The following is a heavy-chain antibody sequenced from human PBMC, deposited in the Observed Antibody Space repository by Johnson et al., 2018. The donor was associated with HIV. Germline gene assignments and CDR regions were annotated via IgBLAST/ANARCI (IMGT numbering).Heavy chain of an antibody. CDR2: ISYDGSNK. J-gene: IGHJ3*02. CDR1: GFTFSSYA. Sequence: VQLVESGGGVVQPGRSLRLSCAASGFTFSSYAMHWVRQAPGKGLEWVAVISYDGSNKYYADSVTGRFTISRDNSKNTLYLQMNSLRAEDTAVYYCARDEPYNLNAFDIWGQGTMVTVSS. D-gene: IGHD5-24*01. V-gene: IGHV3-30-3*01. CDR3: ARDEPYNLNAFDI.